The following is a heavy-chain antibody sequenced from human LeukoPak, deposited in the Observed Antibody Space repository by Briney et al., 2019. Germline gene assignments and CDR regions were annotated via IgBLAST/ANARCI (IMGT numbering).Heavy chain of an antibody. CDR3: ARSSSQVLVTPNDY. CDR1: GFTFSSYA. D-gene: IGHD4-23*01. J-gene: IGHJ4*02. Sequence: PGGSLRLSCAASGFTFSSYAMHWVRQAPGKGLEWVAVISYDGSNKYYADSVKGRFTISRDNSKNTLYLQMNSLRAEDTAVYCCARSSSQVLVTPNDYWGQGTLVTVSS. CDR2: ISYDGSNK. V-gene: IGHV3-30-3*01.